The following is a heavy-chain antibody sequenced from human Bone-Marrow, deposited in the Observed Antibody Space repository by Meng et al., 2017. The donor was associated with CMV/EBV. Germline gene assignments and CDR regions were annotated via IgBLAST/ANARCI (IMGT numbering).Heavy chain of an antibody. Sequence: SVKVSCKASGGAFSNYPISWVRQAPGQGLEWMGGIIPIVGVTSYAQKFQGRVTITADKSTSTAYMEMSSLRSEDTAVYCCARDPGLNGENSWGQGTLVTVSS. J-gene: IGHJ4*02. CDR1: GGAFSNYP. CDR2: IIPIVGVT. D-gene: IGHD7-27*01. CDR3: ARDPGLNGENS. V-gene: IGHV1-69*10.